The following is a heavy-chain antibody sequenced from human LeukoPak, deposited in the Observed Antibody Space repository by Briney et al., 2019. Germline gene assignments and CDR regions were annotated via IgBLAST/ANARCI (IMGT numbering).Heavy chain of an antibody. J-gene: IGHJ4*02. D-gene: IGHD2-2*01. V-gene: IGHV3-21*04. CDR2: ISSSSSYI. Sequence: GGSLRLSCAASGFTFSSYSMNWVRQAPGKGLEWVSSISSSSSYIYYADSVKGRFTISRDNSKNTLYLQMNSLRAEDTAVYYCAKDMILGFVVVPGDFDYWGQGTLVTVSS. CDR3: AKDMILGFVVVPGDFDY. CDR1: GFTFSSYS.